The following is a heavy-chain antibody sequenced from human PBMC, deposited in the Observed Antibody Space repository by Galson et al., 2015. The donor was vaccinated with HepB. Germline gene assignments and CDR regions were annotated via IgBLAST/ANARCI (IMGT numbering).Heavy chain of an antibody. Sequence: SLRLSCAASGFTFSRYSMNWVRQAPGKGLEWVSSISSSSSYIYYADSVKGRFTISRDNAKNSLYLQMNSLRAEDTAVYYCARGAAYCSGGSCPWRFDPWGQGTLVTVSS. CDR1: GFTFSRYS. CDR3: ARGAAYCSGGSCPWRFDP. D-gene: IGHD2-15*01. V-gene: IGHV3-21*01. CDR2: ISSSSSYI. J-gene: IGHJ5*02.